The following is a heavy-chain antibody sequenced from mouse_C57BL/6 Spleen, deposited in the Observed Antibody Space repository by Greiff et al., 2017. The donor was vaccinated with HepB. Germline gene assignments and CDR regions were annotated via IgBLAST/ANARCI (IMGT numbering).Heavy chain of an antibody. Sequence: EVQLVESGGDLVKPGGSLKLSCAASGFTFSSYGMSWVRQTPDKRLEWVATISSGGSYTYYPDSVKGRFTISRDNAKNTLYLQMSSLKSEDTAMYYCASLYYDYDGYAMDYWGQGTSVTVSS. CDR3: ASLYYDYDGYAMDY. V-gene: IGHV5-6*01. J-gene: IGHJ4*01. CDR1: GFTFSSYG. D-gene: IGHD2-4*01. CDR2: ISSGGSYT.